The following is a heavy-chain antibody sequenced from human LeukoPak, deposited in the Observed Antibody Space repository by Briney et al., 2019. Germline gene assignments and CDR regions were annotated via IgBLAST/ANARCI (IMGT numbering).Heavy chain of an antibody. V-gene: IGHV3-30*18. CDR3: AKTYVVRGVNYYYGMVV. J-gene: IGHJ6*02. CDR2: ISYDGSNK. D-gene: IGHD3-10*01. CDR1: GFTFSSYG. Sequence: GGSLRLSCAASGFTFSSYGMHWVRQAPGKGLEWVVVISYDGSNKYYADSVKGRFTISRDNSKNTLYLQMNSLRAEDTAVYYCAKTYVVRGVNYYYGMVVWGQGTTVTVSS.